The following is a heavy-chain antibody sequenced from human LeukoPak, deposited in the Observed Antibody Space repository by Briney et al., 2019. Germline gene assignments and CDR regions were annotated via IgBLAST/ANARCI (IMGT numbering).Heavy chain of an antibody. CDR3: ARPISSGNYYYYYGMDV. J-gene: IGHJ6*02. CDR2: INPNSGGT. CDR1: GYTFTGYY. V-gene: IGHV1-2*02. Sequence: GASVKVSCKASGYTFTGYYMHWVRQAPGQGLEWMGWINPNSGGTNYAQKFQGRVTMTRDTSISTAYMELSRLRSDDTAVYYCARPISSGNYYYYYGMDVWGQGTTVTVSS. D-gene: IGHD1-26*01.